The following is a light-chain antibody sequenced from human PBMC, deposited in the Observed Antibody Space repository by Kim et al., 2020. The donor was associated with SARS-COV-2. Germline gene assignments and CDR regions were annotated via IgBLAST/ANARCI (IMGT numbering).Light chain of an antibody. J-gene: IGKJ1*01. CDR2: AAS. Sequence: ASVGDKVTNTCLASQGIAKDLSWYQQKPGTAPKLLIYAASSLQSGVPSRFSGSGSGAYFTLTIDSLQPEDFATYYCLHDFNYPWTFGQGTKVDIK. CDR1: QGIAKD. V-gene: IGKV1-6*01. CDR3: LHDFNYPWT.